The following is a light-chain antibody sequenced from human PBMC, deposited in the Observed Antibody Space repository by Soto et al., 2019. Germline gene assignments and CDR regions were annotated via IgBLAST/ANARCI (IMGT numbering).Light chain of an antibody. CDR3: LQHNSYPIT. Sequence: DIQMTQSPSTLSASVGDRVTITCRASQSISSWLAWYQQKPGKAPKLLIYDASSLESGVPSRFSGSGSGTEFTLTISSLQPEDFATYYCLQHNSYPITFGQGTRLRL. CDR1: QSISSW. V-gene: IGKV1-5*01. J-gene: IGKJ5*01. CDR2: DAS.